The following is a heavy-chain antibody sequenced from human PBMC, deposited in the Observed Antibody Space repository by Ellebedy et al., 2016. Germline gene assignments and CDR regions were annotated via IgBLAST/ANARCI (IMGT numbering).Heavy chain of an antibody. CDR3: ARGVYGDS. CDR2: IKGDGSGT. D-gene: IGHD5/OR15-5a*01. J-gene: IGHJ4*02. CDR1: GFTLSSDW. Sequence: HTGGSLRLSCAASGFTLSSDWMYWVRQAPGKGLAWVSRIKGDGSGTSYADSVKGRFTISRDNAKNTLYLQMDSLGAEDTAVYFCARGVYGDSWGQGTLVTVSS. V-gene: IGHV3-74*01.